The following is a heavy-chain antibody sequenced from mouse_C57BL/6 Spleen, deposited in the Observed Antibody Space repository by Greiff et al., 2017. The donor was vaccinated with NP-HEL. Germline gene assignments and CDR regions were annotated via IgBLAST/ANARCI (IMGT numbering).Heavy chain of an antibody. CDR3: ARHGRELTGTSYYAMDY. D-gene: IGHD4-1*01. CDR1: GYTFTEYT. Sequence: VKLMESGAELVKPGASVKLSCKASGYTFTEYTIHWVKQRSGQGLEWIGWFYPGSGSIKYNEKFKDKATLTADKSSSTVYMELSRLTSEDSAVYFCARHGRELTGTSYYAMDYWGQGTSVTVSS. V-gene: IGHV1-62-2*01. CDR2: FYPGSGSI. J-gene: IGHJ4*01.